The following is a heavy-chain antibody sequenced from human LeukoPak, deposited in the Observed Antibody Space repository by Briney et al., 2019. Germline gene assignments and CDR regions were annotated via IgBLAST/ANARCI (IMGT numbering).Heavy chain of an antibody. V-gene: IGHV1-18*01. CDR3: ATVILLTGYYYFDY. CDR1: GYSFTSYG. Sequence: GESLKISCKGSGYSFTSYGISWVRQAPGQGLEWMGWIGAYNGNTNYAQKLQGRVTMTTDTSTSTAYMELRSLRSDDTAVYYCATVILLTGYYYFDYWGQGTLVTVSS. J-gene: IGHJ4*02. D-gene: IGHD3-9*01. CDR2: IGAYNGNT.